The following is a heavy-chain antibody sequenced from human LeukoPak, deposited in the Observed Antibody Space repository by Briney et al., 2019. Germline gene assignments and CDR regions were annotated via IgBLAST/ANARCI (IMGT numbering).Heavy chain of an antibody. V-gene: IGHV3-66*01. CDR1: GFTVSSNF. J-gene: IGHJ4*02. CDR2: INSGGTT. CDR3: ARYAGSD. D-gene: IGHD1-14*01. Sequence: GGSLRLSCAASGFTVSSNFVSWVRQAPGKGLEWVSVINSGGTTYYADSVKGRFTISRDNSKNTLYLQMDSLRAEDTAVYYCARYAGSDWGQGTLVTVSS.